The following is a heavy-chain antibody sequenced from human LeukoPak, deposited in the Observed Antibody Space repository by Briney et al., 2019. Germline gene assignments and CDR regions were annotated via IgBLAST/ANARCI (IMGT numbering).Heavy chain of an antibody. V-gene: IGHV1-8*01. CDR3: ARGRGHNWNFHNWFDP. J-gene: IGHJ5*02. D-gene: IGHD1-7*01. Sequence: TSVKVSSKASGYTFTSYDINWVRQATGQGLEWMGWMNPNGGNTGYARKFQGRVTMTRNTSISTAYMELSSLRSEDTAVYYCARGRGHNWNFHNWFDPWGQGTLVTVSS. CDR2: MNPNGGNT. CDR1: GYTFTSYD.